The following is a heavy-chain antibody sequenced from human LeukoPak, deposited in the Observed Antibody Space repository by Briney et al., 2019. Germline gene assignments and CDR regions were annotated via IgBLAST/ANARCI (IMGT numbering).Heavy chain of an antibody. Sequence: GASVKDSCNASGYTFTSYYMHWVRQAPGQGLEWMGLINPSGGGTSSAQNLRGGVTMTRDTSTSTVYMELSSLRSEDTAVYYCAEDPKGDPNYYYGMDLWGQGTMVTVSS. CDR2: INPSGGGT. CDR3: AEDPKGDPNYYYGMDL. J-gene: IGHJ6*02. V-gene: IGHV1-46*04. D-gene: IGHD3-16*01. CDR1: GYTFTSYY.